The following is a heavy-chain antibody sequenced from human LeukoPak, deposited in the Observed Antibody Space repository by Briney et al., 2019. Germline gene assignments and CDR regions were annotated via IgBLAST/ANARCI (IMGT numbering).Heavy chain of an antibody. CDR1: GGSISSYY. CDR2: IYYSGST. V-gene: IGHV4-59*08. Sequence: SETLSFTCTVSGGSISSYYWSWIRQPPGKGLEWIGYIYYSGSTNYNPSLKSRVTISVDTSKNQFSLKLSSVTAADTAVYYCARSPAAGTFIVDYWGQGTLVTVSS. D-gene: IGHD6-13*01. J-gene: IGHJ4*02. CDR3: ARSPAAGTFIVDY.